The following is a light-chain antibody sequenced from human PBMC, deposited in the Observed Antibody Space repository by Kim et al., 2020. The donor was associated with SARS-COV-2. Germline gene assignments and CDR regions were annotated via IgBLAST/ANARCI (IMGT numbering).Light chain of an antibody. CDR3: QAWDSSTAPV. Sequence: VSPGQTASITCSGDKLGDKYACWYQQKPGQSPGLVINQDSKRPSGIPERFSGSNSGNTATLTISGTQSMDEADYYCQAWDSSTAPVFGGGTQLTVL. CDR2: QDS. CDR1: KLGDKY. J-gene: IGLJ3*02. V-gene: IGLV3-1*01.